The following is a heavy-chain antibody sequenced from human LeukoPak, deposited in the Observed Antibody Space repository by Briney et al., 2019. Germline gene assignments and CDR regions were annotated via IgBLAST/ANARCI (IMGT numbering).Heavy chain of an antibody. D-gene: IGHD3-3*01. Sequence: PSETLSLTCTVSGGSISSYYWSWIRQPPGKGLEWIGYIYYSGSTNYNPSLKSRVTISVDTSKNQFSLKLSSVTAADTAVYCCAREGDFWGKIDYWGQGTLLPVSS. CDR2: IYYSGST. J-gene: IGHJ4*02. CDR1: GGSISSYY. V-gene: IGHV4-59*01. CDR3: AREGDFWGKIDY.